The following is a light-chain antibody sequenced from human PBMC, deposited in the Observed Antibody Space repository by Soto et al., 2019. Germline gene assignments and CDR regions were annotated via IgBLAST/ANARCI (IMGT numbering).Light chain of an antibody. J-gene: IGKJ1*01. CDR2: GAS. Sequence: EIVMTQSPATLSMSPGERATLSCRASQRVSSDLAWYQQKTGQAPRLLIYGASTRATGIPARFSGGGSGTEFTLTISSLQSEDFAIYYCQHYNNWPRTFGQGTKVEIK. CDR3: QHYNNWPRT. CDR1: QRVSSD. V-gene: IGKV3-15*01.